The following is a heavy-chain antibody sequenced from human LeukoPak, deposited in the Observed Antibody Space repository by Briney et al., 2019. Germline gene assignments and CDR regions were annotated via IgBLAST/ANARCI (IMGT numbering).Heavy chain of an antibody. Sequence: PGGSLRLSCAASGFTFSSYAMSWVRQAPGKGLEWVANIKQDGSEKYYVDSVKGRFTISRDNAKNSLYLQMNSLRAEDTAAYYCASYCSSTSCNTRGFDPWGQGTLVTVSS. CDR1: GFTFSSYA. CDR2: IKQDGSEK. V-gene: IGHV3-7*01. D-gene: IGHD2-2*02. CDR3: ASYCSSTSCNTRGFDP. J-gene: IGHJ5*02.